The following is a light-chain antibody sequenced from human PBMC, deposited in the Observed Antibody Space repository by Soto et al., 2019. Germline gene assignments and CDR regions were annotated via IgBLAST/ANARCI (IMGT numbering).Light chain of an antibody. CDR2: NAS. Sequence: EIVLTQSPGTLSLSPGERATLSCRSSQIGSSNYLAWYQQKPGQAPRLLIYNASRRATGIPDRFSGSGSGTDFTLTISTLEPEDFAVYYCQQYGSPLTFGGGTKVEI. J-gene: IGKJ4*01. V-gene: IGKV3-20*01. CDR3: QQYGSPLT. CDR1: QIGSSNY.